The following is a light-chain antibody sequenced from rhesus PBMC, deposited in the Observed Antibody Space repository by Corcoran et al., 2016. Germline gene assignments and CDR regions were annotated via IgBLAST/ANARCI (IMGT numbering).Light chain of an antibody. Sequence: DIVMTQTPLSLPVTPGEPASISCRSSQSLLDRDGYTHLHWYLQKPSQSPQLLIYVGSNRASCGPDRFSGSGSGTDFTLKSSRVEAEDVGVYYCMQTLQTPRTFGQGTKVEIK. CDR2: VGS. V-gene: IGKV2-78*01. J-gene: IGKJ1*01. CDR3: MQTLQTPRT. CDR1: QSLLDRDGYTH.